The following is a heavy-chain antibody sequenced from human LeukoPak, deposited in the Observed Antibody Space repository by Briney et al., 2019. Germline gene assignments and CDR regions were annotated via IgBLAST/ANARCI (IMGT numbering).Heavy chain of an antibody. CDR3: ARGSSWYLRQQYYFDY. J-gene: IGHJ4*02. D-gene: IGHD6-13*01. V-gene: IGHV4-4*07. Sequence: SETLSLTCTVSGGSISSYYWSWIRQPAGKGLEWIGRIYTSGSTNYNPSLKSRVTMSVDTSKNQFSLKLSSVTAADTAVYYCARGSSWYLRQQYYFDYWGQGTLVTVSS. CDR2: IYTSGST. CDR1: GGSISSYY.